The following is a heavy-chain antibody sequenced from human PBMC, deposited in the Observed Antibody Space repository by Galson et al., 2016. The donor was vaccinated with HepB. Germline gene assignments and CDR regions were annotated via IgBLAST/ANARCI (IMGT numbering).Heavy chain of an antibody. J-gene: IGHJ5*02. CDR3: ARSGSYYFWFDP. D-gene: IGHD1-26*01. CDR1: GGSISISSYY. Sequence: ETLSLTCTVPGGSISISSYYWGWIRQPPGKGLEWIGSIDHSGSTYYNPSLKSRVTISIDTSKDQFSLKVNSVTAADTAVYYCARSGSYYFWFDPWGQGTLVTVSS. V-gene: IGHV4-39*01. CDR2: IDHSGST.